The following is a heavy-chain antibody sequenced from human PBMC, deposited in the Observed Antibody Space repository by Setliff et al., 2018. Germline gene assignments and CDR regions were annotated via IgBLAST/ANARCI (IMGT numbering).Heavy chain of an antibody. J-gene: IGHJ6*02. CDR2: ISSSGSTI. Sequence: GGSLRLSCAASGFTFSSYEMNWVRQAPGKGLEWVSYISSSGSTIYYADSVKGRFTISRDNAKNSLYLQMNSLRAEDAAVYYCARDIRDNFWSGYYIYYYYGMDVWGQGTTVTVSS. CDR1: GFTFSSYE. D-gene: IGHD3-3*01. CDR3: ARDIRDNFWSGYYIYYYYGMDV. V-gene: IGHV3-48*03.